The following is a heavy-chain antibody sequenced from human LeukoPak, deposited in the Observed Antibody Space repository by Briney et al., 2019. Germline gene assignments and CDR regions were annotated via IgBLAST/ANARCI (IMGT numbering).Heavy chain of an antibody. CDR2: ISAYNGNT. CDR1: GYTFTSYG. Sequence: ASVKVSCKASGYTFTSYGISWVRQAPGQGLEWMGWISAYNGNTNYAQKLQGRVAMTTDTSTSTAYMELSSLRSEDTAVYYCARDYGTFGQRNWFDPWGQGTLVTVSS. J-gene: IGHJ5*02. D-gene: IGHD1-14*01. CDR3: ARDYGTFGQRNWFDP. V-gene: IGHV1-18*01.